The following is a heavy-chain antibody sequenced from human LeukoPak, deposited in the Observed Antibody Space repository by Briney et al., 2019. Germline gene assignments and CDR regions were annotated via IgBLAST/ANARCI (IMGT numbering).Heavy chain of an antibody. V-gene: IGHV3-21*01. CDR3: ARDDSPYYYDSSGYYSKGDLDY. CDR1: GFTFSSYS. CDR2: ISGSSSYI. D-gene: IGHD3-22*01. J-gene: IGHJ4*02. Sequence: GGSLRLSCAASGFTFSSYSMNWVRQAPGKGLEWVSSISGSSSYIYYADSVKGRFTISRDNAKNSLYLQMNSLRAEDTAVYYCARDDSPYYYDSSGYYSKGDLDYWGQGTLVTVSS.